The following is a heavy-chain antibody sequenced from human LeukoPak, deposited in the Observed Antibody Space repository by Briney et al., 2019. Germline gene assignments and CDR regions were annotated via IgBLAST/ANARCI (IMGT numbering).Heavy chain of an antibody. CDR2: IYSGGST. J-gene: IGHJ4*02. Sequence: PGGSLRLSSAASGFTVSSNYMSWVRQAPGKGLEWVSVIYSGGSTYYADSVKGRFTISRDNSKNTLYLQMNSLRAEDTAVYYCARVEEGHFDYWGQGTLVTVSS. V-gene: IGHV3-53*01. CDR1: GFTVSSNY. CDR3: ARVEEGHFDY.